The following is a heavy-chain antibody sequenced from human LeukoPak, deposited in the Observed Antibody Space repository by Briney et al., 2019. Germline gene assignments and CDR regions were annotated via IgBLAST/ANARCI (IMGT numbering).Heavy chain of an antibody. CDR3: ARLPLRRWDPNLEASYYFDY. V-gene: IGHV5-51*01. J-gene: IGHJ4*02. D-gene: IGHD1-14*01. CDR2: IYPGDSDT. Sequence: GESLKISCKGSGYSFTSYWIGWVRQLPGKGLEWMGIIYPGDSDTRYSPSFQGQVTISADKSISTAYLQWSSLKASDTAMYYCARLPLRRWDPNLEASYYFDYWGQGTLVTVSS. CDR1: GYSFTSYW.